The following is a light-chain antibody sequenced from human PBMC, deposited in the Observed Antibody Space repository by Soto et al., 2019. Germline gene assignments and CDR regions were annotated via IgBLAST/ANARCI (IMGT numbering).Light chain of an antibody. CDR3: QQYNSYWT. CDR2: DAS. V-gene: IGKV1-5*01. Sequence: DNQMSQCPSSLSASVGNRVTITFRASQSISSGLAWYQQKPGKAPKLLIYDASSLESGVPSRFSGSGSGTEFTLTISSLQPDDFATYYCQQYNSYWTFGQGTKVDI. CDR1: QSISSG. J-gene: IGKJ1*01.